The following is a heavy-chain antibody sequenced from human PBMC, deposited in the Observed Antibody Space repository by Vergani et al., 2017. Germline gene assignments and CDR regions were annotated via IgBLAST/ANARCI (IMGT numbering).Heavy chain of an antibody. CDR2: IKNTGDST. Sequence: EVQLLQSEGAVVQPGGSLRLSCVASGFTFSSLAMSWVRQGHGQGLEWVSSIKNTGDSTLYADSVKGRFTISRDNSKNTLYLQMNSLRVEDTAVYYCGRGSDNYNWGQGTLVTVSS. D-gene: IGHD5-24*01. V-gene: IGHV3-23*01. CDR3: GRGSDNYN. J-gene: IGHJ4*02. CDR1: GFTFSSLA.